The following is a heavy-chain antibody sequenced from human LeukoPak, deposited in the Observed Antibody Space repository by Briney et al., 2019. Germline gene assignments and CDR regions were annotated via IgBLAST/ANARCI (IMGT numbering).Heavy chain of an antibody. Sequence: ASVKVACKASGYTFTSYYIHWVRQAPGQGLEWMGIINPSGGSTSYAQKFQGRVTMTRDMSTSTVYMELSSLRSEDTAVYYCARPAAGDTPPPARFDYWGQGTLVTVSS. D-gene: IGHD6-13*01. V-gene: IGHV1-46*01. CDR3: ARPAAGDTPPPARFDY. J-gene: IGHJ4*02. CDR1: GYTFTSYY. CDR2: INPSGGST.